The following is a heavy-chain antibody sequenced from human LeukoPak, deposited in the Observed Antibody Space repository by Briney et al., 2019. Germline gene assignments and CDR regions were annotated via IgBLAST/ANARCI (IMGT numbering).Heavy chain of an antibody. V-gene: IGHV1-18*01. CDR2: ISAYNGNT. CDR3: ARDGNIAVAGQLGY. D-gene: IGHD6-19*01. CDR1: GYTFTSYG. J-gene: IGHJ4*02. Sequence: ASVKVSCKASGYTFTSYGISWVRQAPGQGLEWMGWISAYNGNTNYAQKLQGRVTMTTDTSTSTAYMELRSLRSDDTAVYYCARDGNIAVAGQLGYWGQGTLVTVSS.